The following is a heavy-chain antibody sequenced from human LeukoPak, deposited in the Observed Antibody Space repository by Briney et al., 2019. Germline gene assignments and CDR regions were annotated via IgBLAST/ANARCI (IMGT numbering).Heavy chain of an antibody. Sequence: GGSPRLSCAASGFTVSSNYMSWVRQAPGKGLEWVSVIYSGGSTYYADSVKGRFTISRDNSKNTLYLQMNSLRAEDTAVYYCARGGAAPTPYYYYYYMDVWGKGTTVTVSS. CDR1: GFTVSSNY. CDR3: ARGGAAPTPYYYYYYMDV. J-gene: IGHJ6*03. CDR2: IYSGGST. D-gene: IGHD6-13*01. V-gene: IGHV3-53*01.